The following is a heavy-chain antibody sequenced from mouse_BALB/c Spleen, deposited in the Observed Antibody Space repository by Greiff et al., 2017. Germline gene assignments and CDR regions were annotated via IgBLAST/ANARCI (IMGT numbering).Heavy chain of an antibody. CDR3: ARDDLFAY. J-gene: IGHJ3*01. D-gene: IGHD2-3*01. Sequence: EVQLQESGPELVKPGASVKISCTASGYTFTDYNMYWVKQSHGKSLEWIGYIYPYNGGTGYNQKFKSKATWTVDNSSSTAYMELRSLTSEGSADYYCARDDLFAYWGQGTLVTVSA. CDR2: IYPYNGGT. V-gene: IGHV1S29*02. CDR1: GYTFTDYN.